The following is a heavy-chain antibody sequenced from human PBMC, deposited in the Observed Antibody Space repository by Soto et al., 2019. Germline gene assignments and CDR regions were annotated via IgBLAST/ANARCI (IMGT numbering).Heavy chain of an antibody. CDR2: IHDSGSI. V-gene: IGHV4-59*11. CDR3: ARDRSLLRDAYFDY. Sequence: QVQLQESGPGLVKPSETLSLTCNVSGASMRSHYWSWIRQPPGRGLEWIAYIHDSGSINYNPSLESRVTISVDTSKNQFSLKMTSVTAADTAVYYCARDRSLLRDAYFDYWGRGTLVTVSS. CDR1: GASMRSHY. D-gene: IGHD2-15*01. J-gene: IGHJ4*02.